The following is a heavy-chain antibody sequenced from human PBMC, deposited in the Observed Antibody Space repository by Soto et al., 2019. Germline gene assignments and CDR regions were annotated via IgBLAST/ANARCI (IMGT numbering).Heavy chain of an antibody. D-gene: IGHD2-15*01. CDR1: GGSFGGYY. Sequence: PSETLSLTCAVYGGSFGGYYWSWIRQPPGKGLEWIGEINHSGSTNYNPSLKSRVTISVDTSKNQFSLKLSSVTAADTAVYYCARTNHIVVVVAATPNWFDPWGQGTLVTVSS. CDR2: INHSGST. J-gene: IGHJ5*02. CDR3: ARTNHIVVVVAATPNWFDP. V-gene: IGHV4-34*01.